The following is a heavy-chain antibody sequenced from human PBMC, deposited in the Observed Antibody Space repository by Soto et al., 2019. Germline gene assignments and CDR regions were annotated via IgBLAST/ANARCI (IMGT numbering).Heavy chain of an antibody. CDR1: GFTFDDYG. V-gene: IGHV3-20*04. Sequence: EVQLVESGGGVVRPGGSLRLSCAASGFTFDDYGMSWVRQAPGKGLEWVSGINWNGGRIGYADSVNGRFTISRDNAKNSLYLQMNSLRAEDTALYYCARVIGAYNWFDPWGQGTLVTVSS. CDR2: INWNGGRI. CDR3: ARVIGAYNWFDP. J-gene: IGHJ5*02. D-gene: IGHD2-15*01.